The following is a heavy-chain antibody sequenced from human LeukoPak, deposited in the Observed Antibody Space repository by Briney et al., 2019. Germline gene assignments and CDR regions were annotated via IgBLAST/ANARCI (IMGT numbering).Heavy chain of an antibody. J-gene: IGHJ5*02. D-gene: IGHD6-13*01. Sequence: PGGSLRLSCAASGFTFSSYWMSWVRQAPGKGLEWVANIKQDGSEKYYVDSVKGRFTIPRDNAKNSLYLQMNSLRAEDTAVYYCASCGEYSSSWYDEVWFDPWGQGTLVTVSS. CDR1: GFTFSSYW. CDR3: ASCGEYSSSWYDEVWFDP. CDR2: IKQDGSEK. V-gene: IGHV3-7*01.